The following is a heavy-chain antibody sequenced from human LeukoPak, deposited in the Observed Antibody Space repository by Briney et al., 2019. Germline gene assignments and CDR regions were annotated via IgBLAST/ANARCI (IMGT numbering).Heavy chain of an antibody. CDR3: ARGPPSYYYDSSGYPESYNWFDP. Sequence: SVKVSCKASGGTFSSYAISWVRQAPGQGLEWMGGIIPIFGTANYAQKFQGRVTITADESTSTAYMELSSLRSEDTAVHYCARGPPSYYYDSSGYPESYNWFDPWGQGTLVTVSS. J-gene: IGHJ5*02. D-gene: IGHD3-22*01. CDR2: IIPIFGTA. V-gene: IGHV1-69*13. CDR1: GGTFSSYA.